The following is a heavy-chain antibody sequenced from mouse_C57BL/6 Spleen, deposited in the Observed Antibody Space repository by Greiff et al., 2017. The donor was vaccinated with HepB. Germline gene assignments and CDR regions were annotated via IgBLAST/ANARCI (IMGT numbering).Heavy chain of an antibody. J-gene: IGHJ2*01. Sequence: QVHVKQSGAELVRPGTSVKVSCKASGYAFTNYLIEWVKQRPGQGLEWIGVINPGSGGTNYNEKFKGKATLTADKSSSTAYMQLSSLTSEDSAVYFCARSPATVVASFDYWGQGTTLTVSS. CDR3: ARSPATVVASFDY. V-gene: IGHV1-54*01. CDR2: INPGSGGT. CDR1: GYAFTNYL. D-gene: IGHD1-1*01.